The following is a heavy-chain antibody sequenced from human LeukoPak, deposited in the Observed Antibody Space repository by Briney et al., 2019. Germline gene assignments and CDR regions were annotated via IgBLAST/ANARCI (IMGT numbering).Heavy chain of an antibody. CDR2: IIPIFGTA. CDR1: GGTFSSYA. CDR3: ARGRYCSSTSCYGGYFDY. Sequence: ASVKVSCKASGGTFSSYAISWVRQAPGQGLEWMGGIIPIFGTANYAQKFQGRVTITADESTSTAYMELSSLRSEDTAVYYCARGRYCSSTSCYGGYFDYWGQGTLVTVSS. J-gene: IGHJ4*02. V-gene: IGHV1-69*13. D-gene: IGHD2-2*01.